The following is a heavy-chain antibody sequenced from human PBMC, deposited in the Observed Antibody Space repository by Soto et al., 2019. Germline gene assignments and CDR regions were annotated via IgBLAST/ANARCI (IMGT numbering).Heavy chain of an antibody. V-gene: IGHV3-23*01. Sequence: EVQLLESGGGLVQPGGSLRLSCAASGFSFNNNAMSWVRLSPGKGPEWVSGISDSGTSTYYADSVKGRFTISRDNSKSTLSLQMNNLRVEDTALYYCFCADWGYWGQGTLVIVSS. CDR2: ISDSGTST. CDR3: FCADWGY. CDR1: GFSFNNNA. J-gene: IGHJ4*02. D-gene: IGHD2-15*01.